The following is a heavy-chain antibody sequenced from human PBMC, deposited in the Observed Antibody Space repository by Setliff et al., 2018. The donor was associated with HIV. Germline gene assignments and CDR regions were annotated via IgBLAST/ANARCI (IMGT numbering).Heavy chain of an antibody. D-gene: IGHD5-18*01. J-gene: IGHJ4*02. V-gene: IGHV1-69*10. Sequence: SVKVSCKASGGTFSSYAISWVRQAPGQGLEWMGGIIPILGIANYAQKFQGRVTITADKSTSTAYMELSSLRSEDTAVYYCTSRPLKMDTAMVLAYWGQGTLVTVSS. CDR3: TSRPLKMDTAMVLAY. CDR2: IIPILGIA. CDR1: GGTFSSYA.